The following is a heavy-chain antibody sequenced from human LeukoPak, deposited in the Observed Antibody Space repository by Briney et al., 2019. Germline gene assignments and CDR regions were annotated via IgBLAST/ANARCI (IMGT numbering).Heavy chain of an antibody. CDR3: ARARSHIVVVTAIHVFDY. Sequence: APVKASDTPSGYTFSGYYKHPVRQSPGQGLEWMGWINPNSGGTNYAQKFQGRVTMTRDTSISTAYMELSRLRADDTAVYYCARARSHIVVVTAIHVFDYLGQ. V-gene: IGHV1-2*02. CDR1: GYTFSGYY. D-gene: IGHD2-21*02. CDR2: INPNSGGT. J-gene: IGHJ4*02.